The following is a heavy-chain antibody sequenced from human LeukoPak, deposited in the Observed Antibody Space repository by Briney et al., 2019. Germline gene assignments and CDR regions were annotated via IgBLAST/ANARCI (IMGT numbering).Heavy chain of an antibody. CDR2: IHYSGGT. Sequence: PLETLSLTCSVSRASLIRYRWRWIRQPPGRGLEWIAYIHYSGGTNYNPSPKSQVTISVDSSKYQDSLMLTSVTDADTAVYFCATHVLFDSDNYSDWFDPWGQGNLVTVSS. CDR1: RASLIRYR. D-gene: IGHD5/OR15-5a*01. CDR3: ATHVLFDSDNYSDWFDP. J-gene: IGHJ5*02. V-gene: IGHV4-59*08.